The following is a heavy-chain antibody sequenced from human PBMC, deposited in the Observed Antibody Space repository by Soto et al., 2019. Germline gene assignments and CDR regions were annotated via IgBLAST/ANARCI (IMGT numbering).Heavy chain of an antibody. CDR1: GFTVSSNY. CDR3: ARDQGSSYGMDV. Sequence: EVQLVETGGGLIQPGGSLRLSCAASGFTVSSNYMSWVRQAPGKGLEWGSVIYSGGSTYYAASVKGRFTISRDNSKNTLYLQMNSLRAEDTAVYYCARDQGSSYGMDVWGQGTTVTVSS. CDR2: IYSGGST. J-gene: IGHJ6*02. V-gene: IGHV3-53*02. D-gene: IGHD2-15*01.